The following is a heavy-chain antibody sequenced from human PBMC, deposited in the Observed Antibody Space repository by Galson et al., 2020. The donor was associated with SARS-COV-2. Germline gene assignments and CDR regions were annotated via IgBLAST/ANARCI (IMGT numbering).Heavy chain of an antibody. Sequence: KIGESLKISCKGSGYSFTNNWIGWVRQMPGQGLEWMEIIHPRDSDTRYSPSFEGQVTISADKSLTTTFLQWSSLKASDTAIYYCARVRYDFWSGFVFDAFDIWGQGTMVTVP. V-gene: IGHV5-51*01. J-gene: IGHJ3*02. CDR3: ARVRYDFWSGFVFDAFDI. CDR2: IHPRDSDT. D-gene: IGHD3-3*01. CDR1: GYSFTNNW.